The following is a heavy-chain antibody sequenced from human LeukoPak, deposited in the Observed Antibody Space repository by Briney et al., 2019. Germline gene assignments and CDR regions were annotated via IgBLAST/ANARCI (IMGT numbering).Heavy chain of an antibody. J-gene: IGHJ5*02. CDR2: INHSGST. CDR3: ARGGGLLWFGRNWFDP. D-gene: IGHD3-10*01. V-gene: IGHV4-34*01. Sequence: SETLSLTCAVYGGSFSGYYWSWIRQPPGKGLEWIGEINHSGSTNYNPSLKSRVTISVDTSKNQFSLKLSSVTAADTAVYYCARGGGLLWFGRNWFDPWGQGTLVTVSS. CDR1: GGSFSGYY.